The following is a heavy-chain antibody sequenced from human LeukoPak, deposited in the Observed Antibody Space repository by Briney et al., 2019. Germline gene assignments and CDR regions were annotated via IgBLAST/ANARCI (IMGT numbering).Heavy chain of an antibody. V-gene: IGHV1-18*01. D-gene: IGHD2-2*01. CDR1: GYTFTSCG. CDR3: ARVDIIVVVPAAMNY. Sequence: ASVKVSCKASGYTFTSCGISWVRQAPGQGLEWMGWISAYNGNTNYAQKLQGRVTMTTDTSTSTAYMELRSLRSDDTAVYYCARVDIIVVVPAAMNYWGQGTLVTVSS. J-gene: IGHJ4*02. CDR2: ISAYNGNT.